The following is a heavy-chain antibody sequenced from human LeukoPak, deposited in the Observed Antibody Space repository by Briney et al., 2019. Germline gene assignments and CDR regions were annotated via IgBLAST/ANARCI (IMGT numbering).Heavy chain of an antibody. CDR2: IYTSGST. Sequence: SETLSLTCTVSGGSISSYYWSWIRQPAGKGLEWIGRIYTSGSTNYNPSLKSRVTVSVDTSKNQFSLKLSSVTAADTAVYYCARVGDPGLDYYYGMDVWGQGTTVTVSS. CDR3: ARVGDPGLDYYYGMDV. J-gene: IGHJ6*02. D-gene: IGHD2-21*02. V-gene: IGHV4-4*07. CDR1: GGSISSYY.